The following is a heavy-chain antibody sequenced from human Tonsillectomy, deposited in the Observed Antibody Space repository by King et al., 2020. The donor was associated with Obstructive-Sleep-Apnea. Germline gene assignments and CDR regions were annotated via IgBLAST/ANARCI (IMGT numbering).Heavy chain of an antibody. CDR3: ARDGAYYYDSRGYPDY. V-gene: IGHV3-21*01. Sequence: QLVQSGGGLVKPGGSLRLSCAASGFTFSNYRMNWVRQAPGKGVEGVSSISSTSTYISYADSVKGRLTISRDNARNSLYLQMNSLRAEDTAVYYCARDGAYYYDSRGYPDYWGQGTLVTVSS. J-gene: IGHJ4*02. D-gene: IGHD3-22*01. CDR1: GFTFSNYR. CDR2: ISSTSTYI.